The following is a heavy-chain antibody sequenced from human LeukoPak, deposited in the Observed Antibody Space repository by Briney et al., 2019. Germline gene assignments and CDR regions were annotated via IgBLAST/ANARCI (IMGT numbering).Heavy chain of an antibody. CDR1: GFNFNGYW. CDR3: ATTLLRASTYMDV. V-gene: IGHV3-7*03. D-gene: IGHD1-1*01. CDR2: TKEDESGK. Sequence: PGGSLRLSCVASGFNFNGYWMSWVRQAPGKGLEWVAKTKEDESGKYYVDSVKGRFTISRDNSKNTLYLQMNSLRAEDTAVYYCATTLLRASTYMDVWGKGTTVTVSS. J-gene: IGHJ6*03.